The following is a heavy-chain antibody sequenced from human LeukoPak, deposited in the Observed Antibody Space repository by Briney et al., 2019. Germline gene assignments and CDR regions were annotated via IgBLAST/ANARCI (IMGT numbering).Heavy chain of an antibody. CDR1: GRSFSGYY. D-gene: IGHD3-22*01. V-gene: IGHV4-34*01. CDR2: IHHDGST. Sequence: SQTLSLTCAVHGRSFSGYYWSWIRQPPGKGLELIGEIHHDGSTNYNPSLKSRVTISVDTSKNQFSLKLSSVTAADTAVYYCARGPYYYDSSGYHYWGQGTLVTVSS. CDR3: ARGPYYYDSSGYHY. J-gene: IGHJ4*02.